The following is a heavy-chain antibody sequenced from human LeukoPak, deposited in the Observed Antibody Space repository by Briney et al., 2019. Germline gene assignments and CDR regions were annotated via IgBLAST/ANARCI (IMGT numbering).Heavy chain of an antibody. J-gene: IGHJ4*02. CDR3: ARAIEVATRLHPFDY. D-gene: IGHD4-23*01. Sequence: GGSLRLSCVASGFTFSSYWMSWVRQAPGKGLEWVANIKQDGSEKYYVDSVKGRFTIPRDNAKNSLYLQMNSLRAEDTAVYYCARAIEVATRLHPFDYWGQGTLVTVSS. CDR2: IKQDGSEK. CDR1: GFTFSSYW. V-gene: IGHV3-7*01.